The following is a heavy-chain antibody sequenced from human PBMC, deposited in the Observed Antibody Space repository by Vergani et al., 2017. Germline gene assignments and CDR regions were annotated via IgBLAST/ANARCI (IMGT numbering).Heavy chain of an antibody. J-gene: IGHJ3*02. D-gene: IGHD7-27*01. V-gene: IGHV3-33*01. CDR1: GFTLSSYG. Sequence: QVQLVESGGGVVQPGRSLRLSCAASGFTLSSYGMHWVRQAPGKGLEWVAVIWYDGSNKYYADSVKGRSTISRDNSKHTLYLQMNSLRAEDTAVYYCARDXKTGSRVTRESEDSFDIWGQGTMVTVSS. CDR2: IWYDGSNK. CDR3: ARDXKTGSRVTRESEDSFDI.